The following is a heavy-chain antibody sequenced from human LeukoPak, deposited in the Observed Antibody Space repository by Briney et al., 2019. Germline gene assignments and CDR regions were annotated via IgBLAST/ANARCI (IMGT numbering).Heavy chain of an antibody. J-gene: IGHJ3*02. CDR3: ARSSTSLFDAFDI. CDR1: GGSINSGDYY. D-gene: IGHD2-2*01. V-gene: IGHV4-30-4*08. CDR2: IYYSGST. Sequence: PSETLSLTCTVSGGSINSGDYYWSWIRQPPGKGLEWIGYIYYSGSTYYNPSLKSRVTISVDTSKNQFSLKLSSETAADTAVYYCARSSTSLFDAFDIWGQGTMVTVSS.